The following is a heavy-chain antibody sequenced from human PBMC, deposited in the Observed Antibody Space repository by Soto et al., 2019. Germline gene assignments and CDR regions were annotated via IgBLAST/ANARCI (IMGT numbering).Heavy chain of an antibody. D-gene: IGHD2-15*01. Sequence: SETLSLTCTVSGGSISSYYWSWIRQPPGKGLEWIGYIYYSGSTNYNPSLKSRVTISVDTSKNQFSLKLSSVTAADTAVYYCARYSGGSQRGWFDPWGQGTLVTVSS. V-gene: IGHV4-59*01. J-gene: IGHJ5*02. CDR1: GGSISSYY. CDR3: ARYSGGSQRGWFDP. CDR2: IYYSGST.